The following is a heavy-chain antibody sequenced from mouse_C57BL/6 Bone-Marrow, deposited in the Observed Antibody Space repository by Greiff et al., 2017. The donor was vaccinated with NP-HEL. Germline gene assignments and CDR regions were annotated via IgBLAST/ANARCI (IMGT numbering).Heavy chain of an antibody. CDR2: IDPSDSYT. D-gene: IGHD3-2*02. J-gene: IGHJ4*01. V-gene: IGHV1-69*01. CDR1: GYTFTSYW. Sequence: QVQLQQPGAELVMPGASVKLSCKASGYTFTSYWMPWVKQRPGQGLEWIGEIDPSDSYTNYNQKFQGKSTLTVDKSSSTAYMQLSSLTSEDSAVYYCARAGEGAAQATDAMDYWGQGTSVTVSS. CDR3: ARAGEGAAQATDAMDY.